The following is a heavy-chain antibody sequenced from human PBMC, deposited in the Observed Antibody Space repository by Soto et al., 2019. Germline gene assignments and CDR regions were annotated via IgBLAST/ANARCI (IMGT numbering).Heavy chain of an antibody. Sequence: GGSLRLSCAASGFTFSDYYMSWIRQAPGKGLEWVSYISSSGSTIYYADSVRGRLTISRDNSKNTVYLQMNSLRAEDTAVYYCVKHQVSLVRGISPFDYWGQGALVTVSS. D-gene: IGHD3-10*01. J-gene: IGHJ4*02. V-gene: IGHV3-11*01. CDR3: VKHQVSLVRGISPFDY. CDR1: GFTFSDYY. CDR2: ISSSGSTI.